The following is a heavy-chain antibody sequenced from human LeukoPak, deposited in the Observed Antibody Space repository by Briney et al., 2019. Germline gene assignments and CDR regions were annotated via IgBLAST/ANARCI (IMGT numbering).Heavy chain of an antibody. Sequence: SETLSLTCAVYGGSFSGYYWSWIRQPPGKGLEWIGEINHSGSTNYNPSLKSRVTISVDTSKNQFSLKLSSVTAADTAVYYCARRYFDWLYPTYFDYWGQGTLVTVSS. V-gene: IGHV4-34*01. D-gene: IGHD3-9*01. CDR2: INHSGST. CDR1: GGSFSGYY. CDR3: ARRYFDWLYPTYFDY. J-gene: IGHJ4*02.